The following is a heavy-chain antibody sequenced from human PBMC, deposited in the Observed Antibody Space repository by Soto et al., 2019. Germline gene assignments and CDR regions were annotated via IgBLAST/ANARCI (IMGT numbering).Heavy chain of an antibody. V-gene: IGHV1-2*04. CDR3: ARDEGGSSGPPKYDSSGEKYYYGMDV. CDR1: GYTFTGYY. D-gene: IGHD3-22*01. Sequence: ASVKVSCKASGYTFTGYYMHWVRQAPGQGLEWMGWINPNSGGTNYAQKFQGWVTMTRDTSISTASMQLSRLRSDDKAVYYCARDEGGSSGPPKYDSSGEKYYYGMDVWGQGTTVTVSS. J-gene: IGHJ6*02. CDR2: INPNSGGT.